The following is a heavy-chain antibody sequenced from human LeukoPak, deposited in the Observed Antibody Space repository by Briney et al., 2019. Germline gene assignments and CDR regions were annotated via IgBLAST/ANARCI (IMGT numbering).Heavy chain of an antibody. Sequence: ASVNVSCKASGYTFTSYAMHWVRQAPGQRLEWMGWINAGNGNTKYSQKFQGRVTITRDTSASTAYMELSSLRSEDTAVYYCARFIAVAVHFDYWGLGTLVTVSS. CDR3: ARFIAVAVHFDY. CDR2: INAGNGNT. CDR1: GYTFTSYA. J-gene: IGHJ4*02. D-gene: IGHD6-19*01. V-gene: IGHV1-3*01.